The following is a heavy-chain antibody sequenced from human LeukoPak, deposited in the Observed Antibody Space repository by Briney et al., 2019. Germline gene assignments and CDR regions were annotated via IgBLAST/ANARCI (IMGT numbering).Heavy chain of an antibody. CDR2: INAGNGNT. J-gene: IGHJ3*02. CDR1: GYTFTSYA. Sequence: ASVKVSCKASGYTFTSYAMHWVRQAPGQRLEWMGWINAGNGNTKYSQKFQGRVTITRDTSASTAYMELSSLRSEDTAVYYCARDPTIVGATKGDAFDIWGQGTMVTVSS. CDR3: ARDPTIVGATKGDAFDI. V-gene: IGHV1-3*01. D-gene: IGHD1-26*01.